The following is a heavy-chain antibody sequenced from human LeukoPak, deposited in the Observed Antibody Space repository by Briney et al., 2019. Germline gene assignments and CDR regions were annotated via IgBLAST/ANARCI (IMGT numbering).Heavy chain of an antibody. J-gene: IGHJ4*02. CDR2: MNPNSGNT. Sequence: ASVKVSCKASGYTFTSYDINWVRQATGQGLEWMGWMNPNSGNTGYARKFQGRVTMTRNTSISTAYMELSSLRSEDTAVYYCARDRDYDSSGYYYTPPFDYWGQGTLVTVSS. D-gene: IGHD3-22*01. V-gene: IGHV1-8*01. CDR1: GYTFTSYD. CDR3: ARDRDYDSSGYYYTPPFDY.